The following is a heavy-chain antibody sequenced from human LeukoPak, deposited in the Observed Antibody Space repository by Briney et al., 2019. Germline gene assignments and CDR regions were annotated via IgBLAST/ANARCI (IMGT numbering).Heavy chain of an antibody. D-gene: IGHD6-19*01. J-gene: IGHJ4*02. CDR3: ARYYSGWYYFDY. Sequence: ASVKVSCKASGYTFTSYGINWVRQAPGQGPEWMGWISAYNGNTKYAQNLQGRVTMTTDTSTSTAYMELRSLRSEDTAVYYCARYYSGWYYFDYWGQGTLVTVSS. CDR2: ISAYNGNT. V-gene: IGHV1-18*01. CDR1: GYTFTSYG.